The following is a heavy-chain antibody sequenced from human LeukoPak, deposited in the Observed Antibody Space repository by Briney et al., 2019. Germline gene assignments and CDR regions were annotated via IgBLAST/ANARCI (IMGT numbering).Heavy chain of an antibody. CDR1: GDSINSNY. D-gene: IGHD2-15*01. J-gene: IGHJ4*02. CDR3: ARLLAXXXXGRXXXHXDY. V-gene: IGHV4-59*01. CDR2: IYYGGST. Sequence: SETLSLTCSVSGDSINSNYWSWMRQPPGKGLEWIGYIYYGGSTNYNPSLKSRVSMSVDTSKNQFSLNLSSVTAADTAVYHCARLLAXXXXGRXXXHXDYWGQGTLVTVSS.